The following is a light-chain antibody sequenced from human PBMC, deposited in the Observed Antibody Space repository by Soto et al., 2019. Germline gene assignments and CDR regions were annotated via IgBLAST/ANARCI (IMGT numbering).Light chain of an antibody. CDR2: GAS. CDR1: QSVTNNY. J-gene: IGKJ2*01. CDR3: QQYGGSPLYT. Sequence: EVVLTQSPCTLSLSPGERSTLSCISIQSVTNNYLAWYQQKPGQAPRLLIYGASSRATGIPDRFSGSGSGTDFTLTISRLEPEDFAVYYCQQYGGSPLYTFGQGTKVDI. V-gene: IGKV3-20*01.